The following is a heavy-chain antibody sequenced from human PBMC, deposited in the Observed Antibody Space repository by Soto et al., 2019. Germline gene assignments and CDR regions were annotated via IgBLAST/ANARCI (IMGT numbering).Heavy chain of an antibody. V-gene: IGHV3-74*01. CDR1: EFTFSSYS. J-gene: IGHJ5*02. Sequence: PGGSLRLSCAASEFTFSSYSMNWVRQAPGKGLVWVSRINSDGSSTSYADSVKGRFTISRDNAKNTLYLQMNSLRAEDTAVYYCARPDYDILTGYYEDPWGQGTLVTVSS. CDR3: ARPDYDILTGYYEDP. D-gene: IGHD3-9*01. CDR2: INSDGSST.